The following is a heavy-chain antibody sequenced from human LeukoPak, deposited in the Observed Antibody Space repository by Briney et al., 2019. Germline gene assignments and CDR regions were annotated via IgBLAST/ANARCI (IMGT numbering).Heavy chain of an antibody. Sequence: GGSLRLSCAASGFTFSSYSMNWVRQAPGKGLEWVSSISSSSSYIYYADSVKGRFTISRDNAKNSLYLQMNSLRAEDTAVYYCAREGGSVVVSAEGMDVWGQGTTVTVSS. CDR2: ISSSSSYI. CDR3: AREGGSVVVSAEGMDV. CDR1: GFTFSSYS. D-gene: IGHD2-2*01. V-gene: IGHV3-21*01. J-gene: IGHJ6*02.